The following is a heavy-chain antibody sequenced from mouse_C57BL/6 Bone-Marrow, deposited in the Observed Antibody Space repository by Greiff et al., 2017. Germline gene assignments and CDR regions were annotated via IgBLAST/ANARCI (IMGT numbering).Heavy chain of an antibody. V-gene: IGHV1-22*01. CDR1: GYTFTDYN. CDR2: INPNNGGT. CDR3: ARIYYYGSSRYYFDY. J-gene: IGHJ2*01. Sequence: EVKLMESGPELVKPGASVKMSCKASGYTFTDYNMHWVKQSHGKSLEWIGYINPNNGGTSYNQKFKGKATLTVNKSSSTAYMELRSLTSEDSAVYYCARIYYYGSSRYYFDYWGQGTTLTVSS. D-gene: IGHD1-1*01.